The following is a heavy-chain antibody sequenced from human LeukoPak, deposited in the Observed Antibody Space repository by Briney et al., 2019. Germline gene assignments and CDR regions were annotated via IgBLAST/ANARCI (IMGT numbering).Heavy chain of an antibody. D-gene: IGHD6-6*01. CDR2: ILFDGSDK. J-gene: IGHJ4*02. V-gene: IGHV3-33*05. CDR1: GFSFNNYG. CDR3: ARDAAHFDY. Sequence: GGSLRLSCSASGFSFNNYGMHCVRQAPGKGLEWVAAILFDGSDKHYAESVKGRFTISRDNSKNTLYLQMNSLRAEDTAVYYCARDAAHFDYWGQGTLVTVSS.